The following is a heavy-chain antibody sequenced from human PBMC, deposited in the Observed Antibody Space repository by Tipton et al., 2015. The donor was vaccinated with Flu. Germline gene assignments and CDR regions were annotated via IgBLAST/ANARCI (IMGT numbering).Heavy chain of an antibody. CDR1: GYTFTTDD. J-gene: IGHJ4*02. CDR3: GRGYKALAL. CDR2: MDPNNGNI. V-gene: IGHV1-8*01. Sequence: QLVQSGAEVKNPGASVKVSCKASGYTFTTDDINWVRQAAGQGLEWMGWMDPNNGNIGYAQSFQGRVTFTRDTSKSTAYMELTGLKSEDTAVYYCGRGYKALALWGQGTLVTVSS. D-gene: IGHD5-24*01.